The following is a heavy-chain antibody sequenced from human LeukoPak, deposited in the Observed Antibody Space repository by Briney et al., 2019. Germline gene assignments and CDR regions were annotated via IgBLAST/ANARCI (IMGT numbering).Heavy chain of an antibody. CDR2: IYYSGST. V-gene: IGHV4-59*12. Sequence: SETLSLTCTVSGGSISSYYWSWIRQPPGKGLEWIGYIYYSGSTYYNPSLKSRVTISVDTSKNQFSLKLSSVTAADTAVYYCARDGGTMIGAFDIWGQGTMVTVSS. CDR1: GGSISSYY. D-gene: IGHD3-22*01. CDR3: ARDGGTMIGAFDI. J-gene: IGHJ3*02.